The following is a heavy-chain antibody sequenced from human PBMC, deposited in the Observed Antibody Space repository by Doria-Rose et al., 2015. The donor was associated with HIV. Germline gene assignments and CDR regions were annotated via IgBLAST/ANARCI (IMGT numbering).Heavy chain of an antibody. V-gene: IGHV2-26*01. Sequence: QVTLKESGPVLVKPTETLTLTCTVSGVSLSSPGMGVSWIRQPPGKALEWLANLFSDDERSYKTSLKSRLTISRGTSQSQVVLTMTDMDPADTATYYCARIKSSRWYHKYYFDFWGQGTLVIVSA. CDR3: ARIKSSRWYHKYYFDF. J-gene: IGHJ4*02. D-gene: IGHD6-13*01. CDR1: GVSLSSPGMG. CDR2: LFSDDER.